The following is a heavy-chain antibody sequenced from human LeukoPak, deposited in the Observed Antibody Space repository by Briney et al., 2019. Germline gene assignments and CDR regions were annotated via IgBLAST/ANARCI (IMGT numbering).Heavy chain of an antibody. J-gene: IGHJ4*02. D-gene: IGHD5-24*01. Sequence: GGSLRLSCAASGFTFSSYGMHWVRQAPGKGLEWVAFIRYDGSNKYYADSVKGRFTISRDNSKNTLYLQMNSLRAEDTAVYYCAKPCSLEMATPYFDYWGQGTLVTVSS. CDR3: AKPCSLEMATPYFDY. CDR2: IRYDGSNK. V-gene: IGHV3-30*02. CDR1: GFTFSSYG.